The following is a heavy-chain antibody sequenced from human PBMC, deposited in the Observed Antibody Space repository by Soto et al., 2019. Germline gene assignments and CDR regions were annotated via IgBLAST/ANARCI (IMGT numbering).Heavy chain of an antibody. Sequence: QVQLVQSGAEVKKPGSSVKVSCKASVGTFSSYTISWVRQAPGQGLEWRGRIIPILGIANYAQKFQGRVTXXAXQXXSTAYMELSNLRSEDTAVYYCARPGGRYTLYGMVVWGQGTTVTVSS. J-gene: IGHJ6*02. D-gene: IGHD2-2*02. CDR1: VGTFSSYT. CDR2: IIPILGIA. V-gene: IGHV1-69*02. CDR3: ARPGGRYTLYGMVV.